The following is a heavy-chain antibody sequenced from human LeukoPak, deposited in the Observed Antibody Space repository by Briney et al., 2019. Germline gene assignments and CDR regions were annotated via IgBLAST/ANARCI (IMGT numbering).Heavy chain of an antibody. CDR2: IYYSGST. CDR3: ARVLIAAAGTHLDY. CDR1: GGSISSGDYY. Sequence: SETLSLTCTVSGGSISSGDYYWSWIRQPPGKGLEWIGYIYYSGSTYYNPSLKSRVTISVDTSKNQFSLKLSSVTAADTAVCYCARVLIAAAGTHLDYWGQGTLVTVSS. D-gene: IGHD6-13*01. V-gene: IGHV4-30-4*08. J-gene: IGHJ4*02.